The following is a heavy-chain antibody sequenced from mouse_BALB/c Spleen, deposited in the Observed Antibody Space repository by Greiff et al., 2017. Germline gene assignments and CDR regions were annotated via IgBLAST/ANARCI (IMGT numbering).Heavy chain of an antibody. CDR1: SYTFTDYA. Sequence: QVQLKESGPELVRPGVSVKISCKGSSYTFTDYAMHWVKQSHAKSLEWIGVISTYYGNTNYNQKFKGKATMTVDKSSSTAYMELARLTSEDSAVYYCARGTVVAPDWYFDVWGAGTTVTVSS. J-gene: IGHJ1*01. CDR2: ISTYYGNT. CDR3: ARGTVVAPDWYFDV. D-gene: IGHD1-1*01. V-gene: IGHV1-67*01.